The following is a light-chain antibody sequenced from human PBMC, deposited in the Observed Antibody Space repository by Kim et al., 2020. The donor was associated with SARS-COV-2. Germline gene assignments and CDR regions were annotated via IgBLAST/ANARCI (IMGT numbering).Light chain of an antibody. CDR2: GKN. J-gene: IGLJ3*02. V-gene: IGLV3-19*01. Sequence: ALGQTVRITCQGDRLRIYYASWYQQKPGQAPLLVIYGKNNRPSGIPDRFSGSSSGDTASLTIAGAQAEDEADYYCNSWDSSGHHLVFGGGTQLTVL. CDR3: NSWDSSGHHLV. CDR1: RLRIYY.